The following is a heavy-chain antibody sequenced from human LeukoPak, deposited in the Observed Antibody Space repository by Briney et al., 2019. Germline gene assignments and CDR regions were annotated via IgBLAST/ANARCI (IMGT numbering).Heavy chain of an antibody. J-gene: IGHJ3*02. V-gene: IGHV1-2*02. CDR1: GYTFTGYY. CDR2: INPNSGGT. CDR3: ARDGDSSGAFDI. Sequence: ASVKVSCKASGYTFTGYYMHWVRQAPGQGLEWMGWINPNSGGTNYAQKFQGRVTITTDESTSTAYMELSSLRSEDTAVYYCARDGDSSGAFDIWGQGTMVTVSS.